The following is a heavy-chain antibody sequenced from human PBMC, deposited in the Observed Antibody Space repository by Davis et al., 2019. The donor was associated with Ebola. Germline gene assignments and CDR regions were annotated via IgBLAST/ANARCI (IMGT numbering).Heavy chain of an antibody. D-gene: IGHD6-25*01. V-gene: IGHV3-48*02. CDR3: AIVATRGRFDS. Sequence: GESLKISCAASGFTFSSYSMNWVRQVPGKGLEWISYISSDSNTIYYADSVKGRFTISRDDAKNSLFLLMNSLRDEDTAVYYCAIVATRGRFDSWGQGTLVTVSS. J-gene: IGHJ4*02. CDR2: ISSDSNTI. CDR1: GFTFSSYS.